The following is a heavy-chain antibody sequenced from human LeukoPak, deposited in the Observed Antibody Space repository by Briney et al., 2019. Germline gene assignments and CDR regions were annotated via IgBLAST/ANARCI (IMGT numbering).Heavy chain of an antibody. V-gene: IGHV3-30*02. Sequence: GGSLRLSCAVSGFTFRNYGMHWVRQAPGKGLEWVAFIRYDGRNEYYADSVKGRFTISRDNSKNMLYLQMNSLRAEETAVYYCAKALWGYSGYDYDAFDIWGQGTMVTVSS. D-gene: IGHD5-12*01. CDR2: IRYDGRNE. J-gene: IGHJ3*02. CDR3: AKALWGYSGYDYDAFDI. CDR1: GFTFRNYG.